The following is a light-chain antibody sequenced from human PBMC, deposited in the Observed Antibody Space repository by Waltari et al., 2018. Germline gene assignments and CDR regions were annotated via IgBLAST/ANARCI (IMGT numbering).Light chain of an antibody. CDR1: SGHSSNV. CDR2: VNRDGSH. Sequence: QLVLTQSPSASASLGASVKLTCTLSSGHSSNVVAWHQQQPEKGPRYLMKVNRDGSHSKGDDIPDRFSGSSSGAERYLTISSLQSEDEADYYCQTRGHGTWVFGGGTKLTVL. CDR3: QTRGHGTWV. V-gene: IGLV4-69*01. J-gene: IGLJ3*02.